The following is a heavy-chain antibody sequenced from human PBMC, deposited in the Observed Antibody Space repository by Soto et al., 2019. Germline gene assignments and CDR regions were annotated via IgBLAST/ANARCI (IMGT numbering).Heavy chain of an antibody. CDR3: AKRVPIAARGGYYYGMDV. CDR2: MNPNSGNT. CDR1: GYTFTSYD. Sequence: QVQLVQSGAEVKKPGASVKVSCKASGYTFTSYDINWVRQATGQGLEWMGWMNPNSGNTGYAQKFQGRVTMTRNTRIXTXCMELSSLRSEDTAVYYCAKRVPIAARGGYYYGMDVWGQGTTVTVSS. D-gene: IGHD6-6*01. V-gene: IGHV1-8*01. J-gene: IGHJ6*02.